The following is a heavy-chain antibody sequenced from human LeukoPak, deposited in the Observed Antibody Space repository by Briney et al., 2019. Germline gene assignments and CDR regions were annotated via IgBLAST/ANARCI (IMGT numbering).Heavy chain of an antibody. CDR2: IYSGGNT. V-gene: IGHV3-53*01. J-gene: IGHJ4*02. CDR1: GFTVSRNY. Sequence: GGSLRLSCAASGFTVSRNYMSWVRKAPGKGLEWVSVIYSGGNTYYADFVKGRFTISRDNSKNTLYLQINSLTAEDTAVYYCANLPRGDYWGLGTLVTVSS. CDR3: ANLPRGDY. D-gene: IGHD3-10*01.